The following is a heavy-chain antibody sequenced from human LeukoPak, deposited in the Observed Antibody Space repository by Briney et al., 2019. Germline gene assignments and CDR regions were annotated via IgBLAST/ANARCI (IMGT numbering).Heavy chain of an antibody. CDR3: ARQGTQWLVRLRKGDFLDY. J-gene: IGHJ4*02. V-gene: IGHV4-39*01. CDR2: INHSGST. Sequence: PSETLSLTCTVSGGSIISSSYYWGWIRQPPGKGLEWIGEINHSGSTNYNPSLKSRVTISVDTSKNQFSLKLSSVTAADTAVYYCARQGTQWLVRLRKGDFLDYWGQGTLVTVSS. D-gene: IGHD6-19*01. CDR1: GGSIISSSYY.